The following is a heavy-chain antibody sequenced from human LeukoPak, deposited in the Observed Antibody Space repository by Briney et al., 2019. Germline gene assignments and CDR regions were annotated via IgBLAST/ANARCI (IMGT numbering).Heavy chain of an antibody. D-gene: IGHD6-19*01. V-gene: IGHV4-59*01. CDR2: IYYSGST. J-gene: IGHJ4*02. Sequence: SETLSLTCTVSGGSISSYYWSWIRQPPGKGLEWIGYIYYSGSTNYNPSHKSRVTISVDTSNNQFSLKLSSVTAADTAVYYCARIAVAGTDFDYWGQGTLVTVSS. CDR1: GGSISSYY. CDR3: ARIAVAGTDFDY.